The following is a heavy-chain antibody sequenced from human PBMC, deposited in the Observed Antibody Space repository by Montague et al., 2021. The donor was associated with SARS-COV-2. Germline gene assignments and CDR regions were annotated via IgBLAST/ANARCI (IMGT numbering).Heavy chain of an antibody. CDR1: GYSISSGYY. CDR2: IYHSGST. Sequence: SETLSLTCTVSGYSISSGYYWGWIRQPPGKGLEWIGSIYHSGSTYYNPSLKSRVTISVDTSKNQFSLKLGSVTAADTAVYYCARVRITMVVVVDAFDIWGQGTMVTVSS. J-gene: IGHJ3*02. D-gene: IGHD3-22*01. V-gene: IGHV4-38-2*02. CDR3: ARVRITMVVVVDAFDI.